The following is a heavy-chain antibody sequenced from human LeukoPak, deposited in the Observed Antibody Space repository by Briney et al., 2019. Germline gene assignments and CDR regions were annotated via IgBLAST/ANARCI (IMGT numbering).Heavy chain of an antibody. CDR3: ARGYCSGGSCYLFDY. J-gene: IGHJ4*02. V-gene: IGHV4-34*01. Sequence: SGTLSLTCAVYGGSFSGYYWSWIRQPPGKGLEWIGEINHSGSTNYNPSLKSRVTISVDTSKNQFSLKLSSVTAADTAVYYCARGYCSGGSCYLFDYWGQGTLVTVSS. CDR1: GGSFSGYY. D-gene: IGHD2-15*01. CDR2: INHSGST.